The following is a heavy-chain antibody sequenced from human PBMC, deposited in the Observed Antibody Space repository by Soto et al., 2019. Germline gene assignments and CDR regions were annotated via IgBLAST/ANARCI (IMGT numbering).Heavy chain of an antibody. V-gene: IGHV4-34*01. J-gene: IGHJ4*02. Sequence: GYYWRWSRQPPGKGLEWIGETNHSGSTNYHPSLKSRVTISVDTSKNQFSLKLSSVTAADTAVYYCARYAYYYDSSGYYFDYWGQGTLVTVSS. CDR2: TNHSGST. CDR3: ARYAYYYDSSGYYFDY. CDR1: GYY. D-gene: IGHD3-22*01.